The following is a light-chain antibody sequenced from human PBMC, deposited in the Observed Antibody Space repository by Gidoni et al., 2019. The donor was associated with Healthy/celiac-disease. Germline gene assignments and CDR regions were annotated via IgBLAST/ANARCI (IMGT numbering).Light chain of an antibody. CDR2: GNS. J-gene: IGLJ1*01. CDR3: QAYDSSKGV. Sequence: QSVLTQPPSVSGAPGQRVTISGTGSSSNIGAGYDVHWYQQLPGTAPKPLIYGNSKRPAGVPDRFSGSKSGTSASLAITGRQAEDEADYYCQAYDSSKGVFGTGTKVTVL. CDR1: SSNIGAGYD. V-gene: IGLV1-40*01.